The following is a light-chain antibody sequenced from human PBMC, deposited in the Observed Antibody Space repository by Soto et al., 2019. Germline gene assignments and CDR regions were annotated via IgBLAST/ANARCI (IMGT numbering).Light chain of an antibody. CDR3: CSYAGSGTVV. J-gene: IGLJ2*01. Sequence: QSALTQPASVSGSPGQSITISCTGTSSDVGSYNLVSWYQQHPGKAPKLMIYEGSKRPSGVSNRYSGSKSGNTASLTISGLQAEDEDDYYCCSYAGSGTVVFGGGTKVTVL. CDR1: SSDVGSYNL. CDR2: EGS. V-gene: IGLV2-23*01.